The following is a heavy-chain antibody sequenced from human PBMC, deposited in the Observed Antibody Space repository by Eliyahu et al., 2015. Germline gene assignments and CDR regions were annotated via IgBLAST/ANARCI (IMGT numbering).Heavy chain of an antibody. CDR2: ISGSGGST. CDR3: AVAVAGPFGY. CDR1: GFTFSSYA. Sequence: EVQLLESGGGLVQPGGSLRLXCAAXGFTFSSYALSRXXQGPGKGLEWVSAISGSGGSTYYADSVKGRFTISRDNSKNTLYLQMNSLRAEDTAVYYCAVAVAGPFGYWGQGTLVTVSS. D-gene: IGHD6-19*01. J-gene: IGHJ4*02. V-gene: IGHV3-23*01.